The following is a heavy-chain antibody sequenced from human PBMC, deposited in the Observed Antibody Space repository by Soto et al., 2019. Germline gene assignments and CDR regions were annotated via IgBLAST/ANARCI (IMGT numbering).Heavy chain of an antibody. CDR2: TSYDGSDK. Sequence: QVQLVESGGGVVQPGTSLRVSCVGSGFTFRSYVIRWVRQAPGKGLEWVALTSYDGSDKYYGDSVRGRFTISGDNSRNTVDLQMDSLRLEDTALYYCARWGTTGGLDVWGQGTLVSVSS. J-gene: IGHJ1*01. V-gene: IGHV3-30*19. CDR3: ARWGTTGGLDV. D-gene: IGHD3-16*01. CDR1: GFTFRSYV.